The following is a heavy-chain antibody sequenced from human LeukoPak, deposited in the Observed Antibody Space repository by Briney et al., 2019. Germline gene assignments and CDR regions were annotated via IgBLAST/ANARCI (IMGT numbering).Heavy chain of an antibody. CDR3: ASADYGDYPGDDY. CDR1: GGSFSAYY. CDR2: INHSGST. Sequence: SETLSLTCAVSGGSFSAYYWSWIRQPPGKGLEWIGEINHSGSTNYNPSLKSRVTISVDTSKKQFSLKLSSVTAADSAVYYCASADYGDYPGDDYWGQGTLVTVSS. D-gene: IGHD4-17*01. J-gene: IGHJ4*02. V-gene: IGHV4-34*01.